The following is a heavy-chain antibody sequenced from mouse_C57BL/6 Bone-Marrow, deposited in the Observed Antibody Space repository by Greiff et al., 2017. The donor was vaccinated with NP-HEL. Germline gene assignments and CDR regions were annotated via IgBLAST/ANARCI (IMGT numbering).Heavy chain of an antibody. J-gene: IGHJ4*01. CDR1: GYTFTSYG. CDR2: IYPRSGNT. Sequence: VQGVESGAELARPGASVKLSCKASGYTFTSYGISWVKQRTGQGLEWIGEIYPRSGNTYYNEKFKGKATLTADKSSSTAYMELRSLTSEDSAVYFCARYSNYAMDYWGQGTSVTVSS. V-gene: IGHV1-81*01. D-gene: IGHD2-5*01. CDR3: ARYSNYAMDY.